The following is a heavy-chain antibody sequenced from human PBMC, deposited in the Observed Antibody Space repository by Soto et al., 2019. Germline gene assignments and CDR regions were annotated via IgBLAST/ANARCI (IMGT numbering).Heavy chain of an antibody. CDR2: IIPILGIA. CDR3: AKSRGVIQSGYCFDI. J-gene: IGHJ3*02. Sequence: QVQLVQSGAEVKKPGSSVKVSCKASGGTFSSYTISWVRQAPGQGLEWMGRIIPILGIANYAQKFQGRVTITADKSTIPAYMELSSLRSEDTSVYYCAKSRGVIQSGYCFDIWGQGTMVTVSS. D-gene: IGHD3-10*01. CDR1: GGTFSSYT. V-gene: IGHV1-69*02.